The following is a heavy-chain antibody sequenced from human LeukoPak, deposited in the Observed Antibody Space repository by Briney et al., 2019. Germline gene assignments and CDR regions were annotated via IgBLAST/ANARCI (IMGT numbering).Heavy chain of an antibody. CDR2: IYYNGST. J-gene: IGHJ4*02. V-gene: IGHV4-59*12. D-gene: IGHD3-22*01. CDR3: ARDGYYFDSSGYYF. CDR1: GGSISSYY. Sequence: KPSETLSLTCTVSGGSISSYYWSWIRQPPGKGLEWIGYIYYNGSTNYNPSLKSRVTMSVDTSKNQFSLKLRSVTAADTAVYYCARDGYYFDSSGYYFWGQGTLVTVSS.